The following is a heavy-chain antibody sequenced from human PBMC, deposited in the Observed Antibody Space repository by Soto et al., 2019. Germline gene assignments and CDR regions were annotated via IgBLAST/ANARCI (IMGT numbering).Heavy chain of an antibody. CDR3: AKDMGYCSSTSCFSMDV. CDR1: GFTFVDYA. Sequence: PGGSLRLSCAASGFTFVDYAMHWVRQAPGKGLEWVSGISWNSGSIGYADSVKGRFTISRDNAKNSLYLQMNSLRAEDTALYYCAKDMGYCSSTSCFSMDVWGKGTTVTVSS. D-gene: IGHD2-2*01. CDR2: ISWNSGSI. V-gene: IGHV3-9*01. J-gene: IGHJ6*03.